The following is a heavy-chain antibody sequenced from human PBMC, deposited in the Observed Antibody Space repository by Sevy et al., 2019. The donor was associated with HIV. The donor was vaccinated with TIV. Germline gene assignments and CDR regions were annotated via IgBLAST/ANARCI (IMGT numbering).Heavy chain of an antibody. D-gene: IGHD2-2*01. Sequence: SETLSLTXXVYXXXXSGYYWSWXXXXPGKGLEWIGEINHSGSTNYNPSLKSRVTISVDTSKNQFSLKLSSVTAADTAVYYCARHCSSXSCSXXXDXXXQGTMVXVSS. CDR2: INHSGST. J-gene: IGHJ3*01. V-gene: IGHV4-34*01. CDR3: ARHCSSXSCSXXXDX. CDR1: XXXXSGYY.